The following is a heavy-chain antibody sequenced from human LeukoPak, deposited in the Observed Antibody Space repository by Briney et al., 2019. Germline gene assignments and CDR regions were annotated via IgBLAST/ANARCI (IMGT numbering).Heavy chain of an antibody. CDR3: ATGWLLLRSLDY. D-gene: IGHD3-22*01. J-gene: IGHJ4*02. CDR1: GYTLTELS. CDR2: FDPEDGET. V-gene: IGHV1-24*01. Sequence: ASVKVSCKVSGYTLTELSMHWVRQAPGEGLEWMGGFDPEDGETIYAQKFQGRVTMTEDTSTDTAYMELSSLRSEDTAVYYCATGWLLLRSLDYWGQGTLVTVSS.